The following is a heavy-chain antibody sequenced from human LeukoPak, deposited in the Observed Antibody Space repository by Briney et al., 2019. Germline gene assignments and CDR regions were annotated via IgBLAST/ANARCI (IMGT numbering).Heavy chain of an antibody. CDR1: GGSISYYY. D-gene: IGHD2-15*01. CDR3: ARKGGHFDY. V-gene: IGHV4-59*01. J-gene: IGHJ4*02. Sequence: SETLSLTCTVSGGSISYYYWSWIPESPGKGLEWSGYIYYNGSTNYNPSLKSRVTISVDMSKNQFPLKVTSVTAADTAIYYCARKGGHFDYWGQGTLVTVSS. CDR2: IYYNGST.